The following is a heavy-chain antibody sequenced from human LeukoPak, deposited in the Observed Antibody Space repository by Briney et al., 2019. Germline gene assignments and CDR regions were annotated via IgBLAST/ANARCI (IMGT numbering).Heavy chain of an antibody. V-gene: IGHV3-74*01. J-gene: IGHJ4*02. CDR2: INSGGTVT. CDR1: GFTFSDFW. CDR3: AKDIVEGGGLRLGELSLDY. Sequence: GGSLRLSCAASGFTFSDFWMHWVRHAPGKGLVWVSRINSGGTVTNYADSVKGRLTISRDNAKNTLYLQMNSLRAEDTALYYCAKDIVEGGGLRLGELSLDYWGQGTLVTVSS. D-gene: IGHD3-16*02.